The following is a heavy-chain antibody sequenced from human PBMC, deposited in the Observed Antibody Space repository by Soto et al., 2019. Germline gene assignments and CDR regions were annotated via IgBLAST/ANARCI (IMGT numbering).Heavy chain of an antibody. D-gene: IGHD3-22*01. CDR2: MNPNSGNP. Sequence: QVQLVQSGAEVKKPGASVKVSCKASGYSFTSYDINWVRQATGQGLEWMGWMNPNSGNPGYAQKFQGRVTMTRDTTESTAYMALSSLRSEDTAVYYRARPPYHYDIRGYIYVMDDLGQGTTVTVSS. CDR3: ARPPYHYDIRGYIYVMDD. J-gene: IGHJ6*02. V-gene: IGHV1-8*01. CDR1: GYSFTSYD.